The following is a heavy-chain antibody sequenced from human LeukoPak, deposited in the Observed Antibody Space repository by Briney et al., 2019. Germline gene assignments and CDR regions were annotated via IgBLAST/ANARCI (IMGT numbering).Heavy chain of an antibody. V-gene: IGHV3-7*01. CDR2: IKEDGSEE. J-gene: IGHJ6*03. D-gene: IGHD1-20*01. CDR1: GFTFSSYW. Sequence: GGSLRLSCAASGFTFSSYWMIWVRQAPGKGLEWVANIKEDGSEEYYVDPVKGRFTISRDNAKNSLYLQMKTVRAEDTALYYCARGVLTGIDYMDVWGKGTTVTVSS. CDR3: ARGVLTGIDYMDV.